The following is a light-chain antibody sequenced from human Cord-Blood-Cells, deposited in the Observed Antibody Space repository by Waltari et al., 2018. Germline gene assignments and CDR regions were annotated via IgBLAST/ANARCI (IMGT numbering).Light chain of an antibody. CDR2: DVS. Sequence: QSALTQPRSVSGSPGQSVTLPCTGTSSDVGGYNFVSWYQQHPGKAPKLIIYDVSKRPSGVPDRFSGSKSGNTASLTISGLQAEDEADYYCCSYAGSYVFGTGTKVTVL. CDR3: CSYAGSYV. V-gene: IGLV2-11*01. CDR1: SSDVGGYNF. J-gene: IGLJ1*01.